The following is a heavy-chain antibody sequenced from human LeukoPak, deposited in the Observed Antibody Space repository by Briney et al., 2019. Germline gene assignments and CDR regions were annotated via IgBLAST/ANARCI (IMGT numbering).Heavy chain of an antibody. V-gene: IGHV3-30*18. D-gene: IGHD2-2*02. J-gene: IGHJ6*02. CDR2: ISYDGSNK. CDR1: GFTFSSYG. Sequence: GGSLRLSCAASGFTFSSYGMHWVRQAPGKGLEWVAVISYDGSNKYYADSVKGRFTISRDNSKNTLYLQMNSLRAEDTAVYYCAKDQVLLNPYCSSTSCYTHYYYYYGMDVWGQGTTVTVSS. CDR3: AKDQVLLNPYCSSTSCYTHYYYYYGMDV.